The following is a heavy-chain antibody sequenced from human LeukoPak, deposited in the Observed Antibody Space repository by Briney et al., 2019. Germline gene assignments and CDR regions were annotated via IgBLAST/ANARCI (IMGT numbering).Heavy chain of an antibody. CDR1: GGSISSREYC. CDR3: ASLAVYVIFDY. Sequence: PSETLSLTCTVSGGSISSREYCWSWIRQPPGKGLEWIGYIYYSGSTYYNPSLKSRVTISVDKSKNQFSLKLSSVTAADTAVYYCASLAVYVIFDYWGQGTLVTVSS. D-gene: IGHD5/OR15-5a*01. CDR2: IYYSGST. V-gene: IGHV4-30-4*01. J-gene: IGHJ4*02.